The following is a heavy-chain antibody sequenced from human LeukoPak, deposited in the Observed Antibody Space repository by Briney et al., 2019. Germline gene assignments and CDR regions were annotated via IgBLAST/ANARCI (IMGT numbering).Heavy chain of an antibody. D-gene: IGHD3-22*01. CDR3: AREVGYSSSYYGRFDP. Sequence: ASVKVSCKASGYTFTGYYMHWVRQAPGRGLEWMGRVNPNNGVPNYAQKFQGRVTMTRDTAISTAFMELSSLGSDDTAVYFCAREVGYSSSYYGRFDPWGQGTLVIVSS. CDR2: VNPNNGVP. CDR1: GYTFTGYY. J-gene: IGHJ5*02. V-gene: IGHV1-2*06.